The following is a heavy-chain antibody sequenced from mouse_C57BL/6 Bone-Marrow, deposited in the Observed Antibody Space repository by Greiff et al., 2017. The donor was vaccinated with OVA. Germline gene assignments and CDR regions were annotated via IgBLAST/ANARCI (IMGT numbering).Heavy chain of an antibody. CDR2: IYPYNGVS. CDR3: ASDYYGSSWTAWFAY. D-gene: IGHD1-1*01. J-gene: IGHJ3*01. Sequence: EVKLQESGPELVKPGASVKISCKASGYSFTGYYMHWVKQSHGNILDWIGYIYPYNGVSSYNQKFKGKATLTVDKSSSTAYMELRSLTSEDSAVYYCASDYYGSSWTAWFAYWGQGTLVTVSA. CDR1: GYSFTGYY. V-gene: IGHV1-31*01.